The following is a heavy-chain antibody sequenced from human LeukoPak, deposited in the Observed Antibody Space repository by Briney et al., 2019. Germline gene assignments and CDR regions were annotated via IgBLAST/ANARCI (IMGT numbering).Heavy chain of an antibody. V-gene: IGHV3-13*01. J-gene: IGHJ5*02. D-gene: IGHD1-26*01. Sequence: GGSLRLSCAASGFIFSSYDMHWVRHATGKSLEWVSAIGTAGDTFYPGSVKGRFTISRENAKNSLYLQMNSLRAGDTAVYYCARGRGSWFDPWGQGTLVTVSS. CDR3: ARGRGSWFDP. CDR2: IGTAGDT. CDR1: GFIFSSYD.